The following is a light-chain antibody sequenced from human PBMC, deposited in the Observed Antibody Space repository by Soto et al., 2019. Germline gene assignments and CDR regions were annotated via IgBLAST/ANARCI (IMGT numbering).Light chain of an antibody. CDR3: SSYAARDSFVV. Sequence: QSALTQPPSASVSPGQSVTISCTGTSSDVGGYNYVSWYQHHPDKAPKLIIYEVYKRPSGVPDRFSGSKSGNTASLTVSGLQAEDEAEYYCSSYAARDSFVVFGGGTKLTVL. CDR2: EVY. CDR1: SSDVGGYNY. J-gene: IGLJ2*01. V-gene: IGLV2-8*01.